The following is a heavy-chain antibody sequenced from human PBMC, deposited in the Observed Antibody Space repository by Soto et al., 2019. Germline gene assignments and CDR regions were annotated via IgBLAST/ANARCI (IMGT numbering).Heavy chain of an antibody. CDR1: GFTFSTYA. CDR2: INNGGAYT. D-gene: IGHD6-25*01. J-gene: IGHJ3*02. Sequence: PGGSLRLSCAASGFTFSTYAMSWVRQAPGKGLEWVALINNGGAYTYYADSVKGRFTISRDNFKNTLSLQMDSLRVEDTAVYYCTCSDVLDTWGPGTMVTVSS. CDR3: TCSDVLDT. V-gene: IGHV3-23*01.